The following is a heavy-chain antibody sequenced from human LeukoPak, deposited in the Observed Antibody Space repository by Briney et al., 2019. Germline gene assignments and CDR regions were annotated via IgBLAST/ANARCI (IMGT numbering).Heavy chain of an antibody. J-gene: IGHJ4*02. CDR2: ISSSGATM. CDR3: AREERRRPLHYFDY. CDR1: GFTFSSYE. Sequence: PGGSLRLSCAASGFTFSSYEMNWVRQAPGKGLEWVSYISSSGATMYYADSLRGRFTISRDNAKNSLYLQLNSLRAEDTAVYYCAREERRRPLHYFDYWGQGALVTVSS. V-gene: IGHV3-48*03. D-gene: IGHD5-24*01.